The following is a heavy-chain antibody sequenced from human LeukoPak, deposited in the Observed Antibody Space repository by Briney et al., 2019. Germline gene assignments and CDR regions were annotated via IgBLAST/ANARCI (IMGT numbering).Heavy chain of an antibody. Sequence: GGSLRPSCAASGFTFSNAWMNWMGWVRQAPGKGLEWVGLTKIKTDDGTPDYAALVKGRFTISRDDSKNTVYLEMNSLETEDTAVYYRISGGGTADYWGQGTLVSVSS. CDR3: ISGGGTADY. J-gene: IGHJ4*02. CDR1: GFTFSNAW. CDR2: TKIKTDDGTP. V-gene: IGHV3-15*01. D-gene: IGHD1-1*01.